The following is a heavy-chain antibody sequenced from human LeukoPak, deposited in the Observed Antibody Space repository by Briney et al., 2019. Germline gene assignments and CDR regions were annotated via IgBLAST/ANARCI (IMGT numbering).Heavy chain of an antibody. J-gene: IGHJ4*02. D-gene: IGHD3-3*01. Sequence: PGGSLRLSCAVSGYTFSSYWMIWVRQAPGKGLEWVANIKQDGSEKYYVDSVKGRFTISRDNAKNSLYLQMNSLRAEDTAVYYCAREAPQTYYDFWSGYFDYWGQGTLVTVSS. CDR3: AREAPQTYYDFWSGYFDY. CDR1: GYTFSSYW. CDR2: IKQDGSEK. V-gene: IGHV3-7*01.